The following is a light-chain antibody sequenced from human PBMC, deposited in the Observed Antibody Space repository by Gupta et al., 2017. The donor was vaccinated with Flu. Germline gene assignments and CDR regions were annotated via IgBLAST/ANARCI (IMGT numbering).Light chain of an antibody. V-gene: IGLV9-49*01. J-gene: IGLJ3*02. CDR1: SGYSDYK. Sequence: QPVLTQPPSASASLGASVTLTCTLSSGYSDYKVDWFQQRPGKAPHFRMQVGPGWIVGFRGSDTTDPAAAFGSGLNRYVTINNIRDEEEREADCGEDQDSGIDNVWVFGGGTKLTVL. CDR3: GEDQDSGIDNVWV. CDR2: VGPGWIVG.